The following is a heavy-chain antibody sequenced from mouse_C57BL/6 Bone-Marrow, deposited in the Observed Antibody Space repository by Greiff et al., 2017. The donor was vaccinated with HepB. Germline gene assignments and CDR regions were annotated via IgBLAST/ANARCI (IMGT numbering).Heavy chain of an antibody. CDR3: TGMVGDYDYAMDY. V-gene: IGHV6-3*01. CDR1: GFTFSNYW. J-gene: IGHJ4*01. CDR2: IRLKSDNYAT. Sequence: EVMLVESGGGLVQPGGSMKLSCVASGFTFSNYWMNWVRQSPEKGLEWVAQIRLKSDNYATHYAESVKGRFTISRDDSKSSVYLQMNNLRAEDTGIYYCTGMVGDYDYAMDYWGQGTSVTVSS. D-gene: IGHD2-4*01.